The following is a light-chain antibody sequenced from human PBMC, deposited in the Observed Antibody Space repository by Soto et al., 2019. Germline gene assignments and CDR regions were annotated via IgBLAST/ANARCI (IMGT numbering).Light chain of an antibody. CDR2: GAS. J-gene: IGKJ5*01. CDR1: QSVSSNY. V-gene: IGKV3-20*01. Sequence: IGLTQSPGTLSLSQGERATLPCRASQSVSSNYLAWYQQKPGQGPRLLIYGASARSLGIPDRFSGSGSGTEFTFTITILQSEDFAVYYCQQYDQWPVTFGQGTRLEFK. CDR3: QQYDQWPVT.